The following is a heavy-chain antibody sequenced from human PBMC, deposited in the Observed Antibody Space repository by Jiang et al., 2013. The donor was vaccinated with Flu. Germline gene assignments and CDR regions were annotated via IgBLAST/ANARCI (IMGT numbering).Heavy chain of an antibody. Sequence: GPGLVKPSETLSLTCTVSGGSISSYYWSWIRQPPGKGLEWIGYIYYSGSTNYNPSLKSRVTISVDTSKNQFSLKLSSVTAADTAVYYCARSLGDGSGSYYNVLDYWGQGTLVTVSS. CDR2: IYYSGST. V-gene: IGHV4-59*08. CDR3: ARSLGDGSGSYYNVLDY. CDR1: GGSISSYY. D-gene: IGHD3-10*01. J-gene: IGHJ4*02.